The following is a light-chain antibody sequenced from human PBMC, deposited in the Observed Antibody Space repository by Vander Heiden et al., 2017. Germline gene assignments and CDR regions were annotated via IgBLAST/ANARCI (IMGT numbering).Light chain of an antibody. CDR2: AAS. Sequence: ENVLTQPPGALPLSPGERATLSCRASQSVSSSHLAWYQQKPGQAPRLLIHAASSRATGISDRFSGGGSGTEYTLTISRLEPEDFAVYYCQQYGTSPYTFGQGTKLEIK. V-gene: IGKV3-20*01. CDR1: QSVSSSH. J-gene: IGKJ2*01. CDR3: QQYGTSPYT.